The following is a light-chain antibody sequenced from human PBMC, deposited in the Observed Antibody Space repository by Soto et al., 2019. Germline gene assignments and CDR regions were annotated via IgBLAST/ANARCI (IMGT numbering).Light chain of an antibody. V-gene: IGKV1-5*03. Sequence: DIQMTQSPSTLSASVGDRVTITCRASQNINNWLAWYQQKPGKAPNLLIYEASSLESGVPSRFGGSRSGTEFTLTIRSLQPEDFATYYCKQYNSYSWTFGQGTKVDIK. CDR3: KQYNSYSWT. CDR1: QNINNW. J-gene: IGKJ1*01. CDR2: EAS.